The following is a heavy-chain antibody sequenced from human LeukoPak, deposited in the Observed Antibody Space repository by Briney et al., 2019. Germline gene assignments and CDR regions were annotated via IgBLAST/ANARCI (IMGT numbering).Heavy chain of an antibody. J-gene: IGHJ5*02. V-gene: IGHV4-59*01. CDR3: ARGEGGFDP. D-gene: IGHD1-26*01. CDR1: GGAISSYY. Sequence: SETLSLTCTVSGGAISSYYWSWIRQPPGKGLEWIGYIYYSGSTIYNPFLKSRVTISVDTSKNQFSLKLTSVTSADTAVYYCARGEGGFDPWGQGTLVTVSS. CDR2: IYYSGST.